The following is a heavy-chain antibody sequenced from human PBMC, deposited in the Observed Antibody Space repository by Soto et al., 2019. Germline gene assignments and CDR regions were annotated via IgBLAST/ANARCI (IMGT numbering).Heavy chain of an antibody. CDR1: GFTFSSYS. D-gene: IGHD2-15*01. CDR2: ISSSSTGM. CDR3: TRAGRGAVVVGDLGYFYYGMDV. J-gene: IGHJ6*02. Sequence: GGSLRLSCAASGFTFSSYSMKWVRQAPGKGLEWVSHISSSSTGMYYADSVKGRFIISRDNAKNSLYLQMNNLRDEDTAVYYCTRAGRGAVVVGDLGYFYYGMDVWGQGTTVTVSS. V-gene: IGHV3-48*02.